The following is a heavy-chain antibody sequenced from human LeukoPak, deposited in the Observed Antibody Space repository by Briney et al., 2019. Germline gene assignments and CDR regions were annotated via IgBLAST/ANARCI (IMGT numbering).Heavy chain of an antibody. CDR1: GFTFGDYA. Sequence: PGGSLRLSCTASGFTFGDYALSWIRQPPGKGLEWIGSIYYSGSTYYNPSLKSRVTISVDTSKNQFSLKLNSVTAADTAVYYCARQGTAAPWDYWGQGTLVTVSS. J-gene: IGHJ4*02. CDR2: IYYSGST. V-gene: IGHV4-39*01. CDR3: ARQGTAAPWDY. D-gene: IGHD2-2*01.